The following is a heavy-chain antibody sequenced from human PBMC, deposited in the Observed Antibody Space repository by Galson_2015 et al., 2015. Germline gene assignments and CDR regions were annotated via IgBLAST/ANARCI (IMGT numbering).Heavy chain of an antibody. CDR3: AKDSSSVDYFDY. D-gene: IGHD6-13*01. CDR1: GFTFSSYA. Sequence: SLRLSCAASGFTFSSYAMSWVRQAPGKGLEWVSAISGSGGSTYYADSVKGRFTISRDNSKNTLYLQMNSLRAEDTAVYYCAKDSSSVDYFDYWGQGTLVTVSS. J-gene: IGHJ4*02. CDR2: ISGSGGST. V-gene: IGHV3-23*01.